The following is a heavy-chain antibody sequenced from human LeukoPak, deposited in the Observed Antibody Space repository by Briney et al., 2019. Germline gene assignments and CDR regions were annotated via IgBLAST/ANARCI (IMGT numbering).Heavy chain of an antibody. Sequence: GGSLRLSCAASGFTVSSNYMSWVRQAPGKGLEWVSVIYSGGSTYYADSVKGRFTISRDNSKNTLYLQMNSLRAEDTAVYYCARGLLLLMERGGFDPWGQGTLVTVSS. CDR3: ARGLLLLMERGGFDP. CDR1: GFTVSSNY. J-gene: IGHJ5*02. D-gene: IGHD2-21*02. V-gene: IGHV3-53*05. CDR2: IYSGGST.